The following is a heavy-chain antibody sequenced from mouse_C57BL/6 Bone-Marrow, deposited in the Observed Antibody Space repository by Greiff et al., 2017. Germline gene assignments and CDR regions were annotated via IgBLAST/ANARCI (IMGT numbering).Heavy chain of an antibody. D-gene: IGHD2-1*01. V-gene: IGHV1-69*01. Sequence: QVQLQQPGAELVMPGASVKLSCKASGYTFTSYWMHWVKQRPGQGLEWIGEIDPSDSYTNYNQKFKGKSTLTVDKSSSTAYMQLSSLTSEDSAVYYCESQARSTFYFDYWGRGTTLTDSS. J-gene: IGHJ2*01. CDR1: GYTFTSYW. CDR2: IDPSDSYT. CDR3: ESQARSTFYFDY.